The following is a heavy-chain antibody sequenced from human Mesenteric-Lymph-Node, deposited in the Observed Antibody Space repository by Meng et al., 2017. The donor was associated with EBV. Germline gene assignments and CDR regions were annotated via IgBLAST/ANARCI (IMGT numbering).Heavy chain of an antibody. CDR1: GGSISSSYW. D-gene: IGHD4-17*01. CDR2: IYHSGST. J-gene: IGHJ5*02. V-gene: IGHV4-4*02. Sequence: QGQLQESGPGLVKHSGTLSLTCAVSGGSISSSYWWIWVRQPPGKGLEWIGEIYHSGSTNYNPSLKSRVTISLDKSKNQFSLKLSSVTAADTAVYYCARAPLYGDNDWFDPWGQGTLVTVSS. CDR3: ARAPLYGDNDWFDP.